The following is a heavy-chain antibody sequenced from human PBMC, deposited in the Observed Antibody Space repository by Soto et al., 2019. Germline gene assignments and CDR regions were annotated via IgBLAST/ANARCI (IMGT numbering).Heavy chain of an antibody. V-gene: IGHV3-23*01. D-gene: IGHD2-2*01. J-gene: IGHJ6*04. CDR3: AKVAGLAPPSYCSSTSCYAGLMLDV. CDR2: ISGSGGST. Sequence: GGSLRLSCAASGFTFSSYAMSWVRQAPGKGLEWVSAISGSGGSTYYADSVKGRFTISRDNSKNTLYLQMNSLRAEDTAVYYCAKVAGLAPPSYCSSTSCYAGLMLDVWGKGTTVTVSS. CDR1: GFTFSSYA.